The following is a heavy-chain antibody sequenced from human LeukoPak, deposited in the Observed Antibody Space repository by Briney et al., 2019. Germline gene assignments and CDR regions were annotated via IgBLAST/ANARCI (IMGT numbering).Heavy chain of an antibody. D-gene: IGHD4-23*01. V-gene: IGHV1-2*02. CDR1: GYTFTGYY. CDR3: ARDMTTVVYYYYMDV. CDR2: INPNSGGT. J-gene: IGHJ6*03. Sequence: ASVKVSCKSSGYTFTGYYMHWVRQAPGQGLEWMGWINPNSGGTNYAQKFQGRVTMTRDTSISTAYMELSRLRSDDTAVYYCARDMTTVVYYYYMDVWGNGTRVTVSS.